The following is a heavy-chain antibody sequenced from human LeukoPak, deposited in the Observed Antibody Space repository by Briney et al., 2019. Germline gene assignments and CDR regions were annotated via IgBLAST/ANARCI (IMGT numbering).Heavy chain of an antibody. CDR2: INPNSGGT. J-gene: IGHJ5*02. CDR3: ARSPRSGINWFDP. CDR1: GYTFTGYY. V-gene: IGHV1-2*02. D-gene: IGHD6-19*01. Sequence: ASVKVSCKASGYTFTGYYMHWVRQAPGHGLEWMGGINPNSGGTNYAQKFQGRVTMTRDTSISTAYMELSRLRSDDTAVYYCARSPRSGINWFDPWGQGTLVTVSS.